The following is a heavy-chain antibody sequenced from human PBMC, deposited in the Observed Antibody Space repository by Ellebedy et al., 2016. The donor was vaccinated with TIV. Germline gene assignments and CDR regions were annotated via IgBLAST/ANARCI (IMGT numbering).Heavy chain of an antibody. CDR2: VYYSGSP. J-gene: IGHJ4*02. CDR3: ARTDPWQPIDD. V-gene: IGHV4-39*01. D-gene: IGHD2-21*02. CDR1: GGSVSSTRYY. Sequence: MPSETLSLTCSVSGGSVSSTRYYWAWIRQPPGTGLEYIGSVYYSGSPYYNPSFKSRATLSADTSKNQFSLNLRTVTAADTAVYYCARTDPWQPIDDWGQGILVSVSS.